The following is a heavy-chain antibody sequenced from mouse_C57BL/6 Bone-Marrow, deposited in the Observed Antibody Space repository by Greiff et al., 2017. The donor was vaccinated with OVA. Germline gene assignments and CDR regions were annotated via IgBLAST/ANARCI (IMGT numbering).Heavy chain of an antibody. D-gene: IGHD3-3*01. V-gene: IGHV5-4*01. CDR2: ISDGGSYT. Sequence: EVKVEESGGGLVKPGGSLKLSCAASGFTFSSYAMSWVRQTPEKRLEWVATISDGGSYTYYPDNVKGRFTISRDNAKNNLYLQMSHLKSEDTAMYYCAREGLGQWMDYWGQGTSVTVSS. CDR1: GFTFSSYA. CDR3: AREGLGQWMDY. J-gene: IGHJ4*01.